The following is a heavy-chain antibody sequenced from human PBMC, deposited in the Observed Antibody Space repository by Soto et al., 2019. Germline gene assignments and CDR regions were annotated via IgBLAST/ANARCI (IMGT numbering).Heavy chain of an antibody. CDR2: ISHDGSNT. V-gene: IGHV3-30*18. CDR1: GFTFSAYG. D-gene: IGHD3-22*01. J-gene: IGHJ4*02. CDR3: AKDTYYYSSRGYYVFDS. Sequence: QVQLVESGGGVVQPGRSLRLSCAASGFTFSAYGIHWVRQAPGKGLEWVAVISHDGSNTNYADSVKGRFTFSRDNSKDXXYLQMNSLRAEDTAVYYCAKDTYYYSSRGYYVFDSWGQGTLVTVSS.